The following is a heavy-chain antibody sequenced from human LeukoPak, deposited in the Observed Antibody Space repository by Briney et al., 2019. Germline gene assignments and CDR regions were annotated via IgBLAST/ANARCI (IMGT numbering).Heavy chain of an antibody. Sequence: GGSLRLSCAASGFSFSNAWMSWVRQAPGKGLEWVGRIKSKTGGGTTDYAAPMKGRFTISRDDSKNTLYLVMSSLKTEDTALYYCTSDLPGGSSDYFDYWGQGTLVTVSS. CDR1: GFSFSNAW. CDR3: TSDLPGGSSDYFDY. CDR2: IKSKTGGGTT. V-gene: IGHV3-15*01. D-gene: IGHD2-15*01. J-gene: IGHJ4*02.